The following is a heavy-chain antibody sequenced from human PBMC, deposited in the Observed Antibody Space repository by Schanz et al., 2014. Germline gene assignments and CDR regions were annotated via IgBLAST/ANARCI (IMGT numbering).Heavy chain of an antibody. CDR2: ISYDGSSK. J-gene: IGHJ4*02. CDR1: GFTFRSYG. D-gene: IGHD3-9*01. V-gene: IGHV3-30*18. Sequence: VQLVESGGGLVKPGGSLRLSCAASGFTFRSYGMHWVRQAPGKGLEWVALISYDGSSKNHADSVQGRFTISRDNSKNALYLQMDSLRAEDTAVYYCAKDHAGSDILTALGNWGQGTLVTVSS. CDR3: AKDHAGSDILTALGN.